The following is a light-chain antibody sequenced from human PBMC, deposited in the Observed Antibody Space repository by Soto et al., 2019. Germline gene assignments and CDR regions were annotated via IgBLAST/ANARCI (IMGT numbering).Light chain of an antibody. CDR3: QQYTTPPQT. CDR1: QSVSSN. J-gene: IGKJ2*01. V-gene: IGKV3D-15*01. Sequence: EIVMTQSPATLSVSPGQRATLSCRASQSVSSNLAWYQQKPGQAPKLLIYDASTRATGIPARFSGGGPETDSPLTISSLQSEDFAVYYCQQYTTPPQTFGQVTKLEIK. CDR2: DAS.